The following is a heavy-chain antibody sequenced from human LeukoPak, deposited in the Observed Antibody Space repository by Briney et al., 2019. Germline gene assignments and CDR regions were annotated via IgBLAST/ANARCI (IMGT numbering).Heavy chain of an antibody. CDR2: TYYRSKWYN. CDR1: GDSVSSNSAA. V-gene: IGHV6-1*01. Sequence: SQTLSLTCAISGDSVSSNSAAWNWIRQSPSRGLEWLGRTYYRSKWYNDYAVSVKSRITINPDTSKNQFSLQLNSVTPEDTAVYYCARVYYDSSGYYPSDAFDIWGQGTMVTVSS. D-gene: IGHD3-22*01. CDR3: ARVYYDSSGYYPSDAFDI. J-gene: IGHJ3*02.